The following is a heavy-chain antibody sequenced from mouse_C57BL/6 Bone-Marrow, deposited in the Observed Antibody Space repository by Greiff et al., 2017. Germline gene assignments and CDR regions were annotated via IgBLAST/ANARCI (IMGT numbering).Heavy chain of an antibody. CDR1: GYTFTNYY. CDR2: INPYNGGT. V-gene: IGHV1-19*01. D-gene: IGHD2-2*01. CDR3: ARVLLWLRLRYCDV. J-gene: IGHJ1*03. Sequence: EVQLQQSGPVLVKPGASVKMSCKASGYTFTNYYMNWVKQSHGKSLEWIGVINPYNGGTRYKQKLKGKATFTVGTSSSTAYMELNSLTSADSAVYYCARVLLWLRLRYCDVWGTVTTVTVSS.